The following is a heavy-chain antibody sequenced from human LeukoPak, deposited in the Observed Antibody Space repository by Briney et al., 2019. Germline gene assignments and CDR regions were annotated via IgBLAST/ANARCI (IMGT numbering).Heavy chain of an antibody. J-gene: IGHJ4*02. CDR2: VRVNGRST. CDR3: AKPGEASNYYFDY. V-gene: IGHV3-23*01. Sequence: GGSLRLSCAASGFTFSSYDMSWVRQAPGKGLEWVSTVRVNGRSTYYADSVKGRFTISRDNSKNTLYLQMNSLRAEDTALYYCAKPGEASNYYFDYWGQGALVTVSS. D-gene: IGHD2-21*01. CDR1: GFTFSSYD.